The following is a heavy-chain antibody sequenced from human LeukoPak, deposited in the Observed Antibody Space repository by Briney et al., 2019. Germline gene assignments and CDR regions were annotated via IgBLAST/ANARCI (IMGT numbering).Heavy chain of an antibody. CDR1: GFTFSSYS. CDR3: ARDFPQHYYDSSGHDY. V-gene: IGHV3-48*04. D-gene: IGHD3-22*01. CDR2: ISSSSSTI. Sequence: GGSLRLSCAASGFTFSSYSMNWVRQAPGKGLEWVSYISSSSSTIYYADSVKGRFTISRDNAKNSLYLQMNSLRAEDTAVYYCARDFPQHYYDSSGHDYWGQGTLVTVSS. J-gene: IGHJ4*02.